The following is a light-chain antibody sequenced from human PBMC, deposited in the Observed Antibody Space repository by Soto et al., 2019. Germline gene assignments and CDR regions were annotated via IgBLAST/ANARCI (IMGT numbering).Light chain of an antibody. J-gene: IGKJ4*01. CDR2: TAS. CDR1: QSIRSH. V-gene: IGKV1-39*01. Sequence: DIQMTQSPSSLSASVGDTVTITCRASQSIRSHLNWYQQKPGKGPKLLIYTASSLQSGVPSRFSGSGCGTDFTLPTSSLQPEDFATSYCQQSYSNPLVTFGGGTKVEIK. CDR3: QQSYSNPLVT.